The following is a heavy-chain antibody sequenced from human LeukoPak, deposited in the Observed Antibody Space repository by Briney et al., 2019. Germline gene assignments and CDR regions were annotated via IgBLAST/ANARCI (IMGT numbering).Heavy chain of an antibody. V-gene: IGHV3-30-3*01. J-gene: IGHJ4*02. CDR1: GFTFSSYA. CDR3: ARGIDY. CDR2: ISYDGSNK. Sequence: GGSLRLSYAASGFTFSSYAMHWVRQAPGKGLEWVAVISYDGSNKYYADSVKGRFTISRDNSKNTLYLQMNSLRAEDTAVYYCARGIDYWGQGTLVTVSS.